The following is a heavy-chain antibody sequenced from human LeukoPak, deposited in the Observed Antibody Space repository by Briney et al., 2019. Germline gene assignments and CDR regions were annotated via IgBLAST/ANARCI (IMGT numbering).Heavy chain of an antibody. Sequence: SVKVSCKASGGTFSSYAISWVRQAPGQGLEWMGGIIPIFGTANYAQKFHGRVTITADESTSKAYMELSSLRSEDTAVYYCARGGIVVVPAAAIFNDAFDIWGQGTMVTVSS. CDR3: ARGGIVVVPAAAIFNDAFDI. CDR2: IIPIFGTA. V-gene: IGHV1-69*13. D-gene: IGHD2-2*01. CDR1: GGTFSSYA. J-gene: IGHJ3*02.